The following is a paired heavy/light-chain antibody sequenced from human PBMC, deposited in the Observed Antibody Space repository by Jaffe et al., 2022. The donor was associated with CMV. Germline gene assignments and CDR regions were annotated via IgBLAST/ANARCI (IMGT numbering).Heavy chain of an antibody. J-gene: IGHJ5*02. CDR2: ISAYNGNT. V-gene: IGHV1-18*01. Sequence: QVQLVQSGAEVKKPGASVKVSCKASGYTFTSYGISWVRQAPGQGLEWMGWISAYNGNTNYAQKLQGRVTMTTDTSTSTAYMELRSLRSDDTAVYYCARVGDSRDWFYDSRLDWFDPWGQGTLVTVSS. D-gene: IGHD3-22*01. CDR1: GYTFTSYG. CDR3: ARVGDSRDWFYDSRLDWFDP.
Light chain of an antibody. CDR1: QGISSY. J-gene: IGKJ5*01. CDR2: AAS. V-gene: IGKV1-9*01. Sequence: DIQLTQSPSFLSASVGDRVTITCRASQGISSYLAWYQQKPGKAPKLLIYAASTLQSGVPSRFSGSGSGTEFTLTISSLQPEDFATYYCQQLNSYPPVTFGQGTRLEIK. CDR3: QQLNSYPPVT.